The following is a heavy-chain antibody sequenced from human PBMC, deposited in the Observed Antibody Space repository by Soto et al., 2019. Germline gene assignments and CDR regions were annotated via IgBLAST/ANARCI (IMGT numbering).Heavy chain of an antibody. CDR2: ISAYNGNT. D-gene: IGHD3-22*01. CDR3: ARDRANYYDSSGYYQPTGDNWFDP. J-gene: IGHJ5*02. Sequence: ASVKVSCKSSGYTFTKFGISWVRQAPGQGLEWMGWISAYNGNTNYAQKLQGRVTMTTDTSTSTAYMELRSLRSDDTAVYYCARDRANYYDSSGYYQPTGDNWFDPWGQGTLVTVSS. V-gene: IGHV1-18*04. CDR1: GYTFTKFG.